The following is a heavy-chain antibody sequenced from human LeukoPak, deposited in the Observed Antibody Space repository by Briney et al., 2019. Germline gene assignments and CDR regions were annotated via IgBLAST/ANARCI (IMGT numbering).Heavy chain of an antibody. CDR2: IIADGGAT. Sequence: GGSLRLSCAASGFPFNTQDMRWVRQAPGKGLEWVSSIIADGGATFYADSVRGRFTISRDNSRNTLDLQMNSLRVEDTAVYYCGKGRVSEWGQGTLVTVPS. CDR1: GFPFNTQD. CDR3: GKGRVSE. D-gene: IGHD6-19*01. V-gene: IGHV3-23*01. J-gene: IGHJ4*02.